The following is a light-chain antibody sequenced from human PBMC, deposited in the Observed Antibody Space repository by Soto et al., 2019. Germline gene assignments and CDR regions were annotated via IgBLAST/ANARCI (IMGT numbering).Light chain of an antibody. V-gene: IGLV4-69*01. CDR2: VDTDGSH. CDR3: QTWDTGIVL. CDR1: SGHSSYA. J-gene: IGLJ2*01. Sequence: QPVLTQSPSASASLGASVKLTCTLSSGHSSYAIAWHQQKPEQGPRFLMKVDTDGSHDKGHGIPDRFSGSSSGAERYLVISSLQSEDEADYYCQTWDTGIVLFGGGTKVTVL.